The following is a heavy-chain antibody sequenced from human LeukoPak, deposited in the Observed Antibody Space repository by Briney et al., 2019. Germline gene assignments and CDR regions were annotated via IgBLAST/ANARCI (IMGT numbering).Heavy chain of an antibody. D-gene: IGHD3-10*01. V-gene: IGHV3-23*01. CDR1: GFTLATYA. J-gene: IGHJ2*01. CDR2: VGTSDDT. CDR3: AANSPGKYFDL. Sequence: GGSLSLSCTSSGFTLATYALTWVRQAPGKGLEWVATVGTSDDTYYIAPVKGRFTISRDNRNNTLFVQMNSLRVEDTAIYYCAANSPGKYFDLWGRGTLVTVSS.